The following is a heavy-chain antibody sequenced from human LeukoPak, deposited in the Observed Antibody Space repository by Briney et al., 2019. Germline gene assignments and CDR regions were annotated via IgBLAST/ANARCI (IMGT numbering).Heavy chain of an antibody. J-gene: IGHJ3*02. CDR1: GGSISSNSYY. V-gene: IGHV4-39*01. CDR2: IYYSGST. CDR3: ARHRQLWGYAFDI. Sequence: PSETLSLTCAVSGGSISSNSYYWGWIRQPPGKGLEWIGSIYYSGSTYYNPSLKSRVTISVDTSKNQFSLKLSSVTAADTAVYYCARHRQLWGYAFDIWGQGTMVTVSS. D-gene: IGHD3-16*01.